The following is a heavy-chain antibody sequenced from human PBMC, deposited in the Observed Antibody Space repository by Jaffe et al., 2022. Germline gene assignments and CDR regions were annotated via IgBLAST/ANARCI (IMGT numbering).Heavy chain of an antibody. CDR2: IYHSGST. Sequence: QVQLQESGPGLVKPSETLSLTCAVSGYSISSGYYWGWIRQPPGKGLEWIGSIYHSGSTYYNPSLKSRVTISVDTSKNQFSLKLSSVTAADTAVYYCARDNIVATVPYFDYWGQGTLVTVSS. V-gene: IGHV4-38-2*02. J-gene: IGHJ4*02. CDR3: ARDNIVATVPYFDY. CDR1: GYSISSGYY. D-gene: IGHD5-12*01.